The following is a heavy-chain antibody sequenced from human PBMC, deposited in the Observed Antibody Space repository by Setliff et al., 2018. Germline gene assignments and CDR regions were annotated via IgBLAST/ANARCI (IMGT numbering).Heavy chain of an antibody. CDR3: ARHENDYGDYDDAFDI. CDR1: GGSFTTYY. J-gene: IGHJ3*02. D-gene: IGHD4-17*01. V-gene: IGHV4-59*08. CDR2: IYYSGRT. Sequence: KTSETLSLTCTVSGGSFTTYYWSWIRQPPGKGLEWIGYIYYSGRTNYNPSLRSRVTISVDTSKNQFSLKVSSVTAADTAVYYCARHENDYGDYDDAFDIWGQGTMVTVSS.